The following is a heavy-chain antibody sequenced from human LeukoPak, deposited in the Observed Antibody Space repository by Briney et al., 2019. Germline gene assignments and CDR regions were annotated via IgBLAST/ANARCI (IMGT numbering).Heavy chain of an antibody. CDR1: GFTLRGYT. CDR3: ARGGRMQVVGYYDY. J-gene: IGHJ4*02. D-gene: IGHD1-26*01. Sequence: PGGSLRLSCGASGFTLRGYTMNWVRQAPGKGLEWLSYISGSTSTIYYADSVKGRFTISRDNANNSLYLQMNSLRADDTAVYYCARGGRMQVVGYYDYWGQGTLVTVSS. CDR2: ISGSTSTI. V-gene: IGHV3-48*01.